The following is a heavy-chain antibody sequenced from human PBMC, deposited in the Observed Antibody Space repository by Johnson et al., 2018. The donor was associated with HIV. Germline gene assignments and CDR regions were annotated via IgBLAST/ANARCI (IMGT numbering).Heavy chain of an antibody. V-gene: IGHV3-11*04. Sequence: QVQLVESGGGVVQPGRSLRLSCAASGFTFSDYYMSWMRQAPGQGLEWVSYISSSGSNIYKADSVTGRFIIFRDNSKNLTNLQMNGLSDEDTADYYCVRDQGSGWPTNAFDIWGRGTRVTVSS. CDR1: GFTFSDYY. CDR3: VRDQGSGWPTNAFDI. CDR2: ISSSGSNI. J-gene: IGHJ3*02. D-gene: IGHD6-19*01.